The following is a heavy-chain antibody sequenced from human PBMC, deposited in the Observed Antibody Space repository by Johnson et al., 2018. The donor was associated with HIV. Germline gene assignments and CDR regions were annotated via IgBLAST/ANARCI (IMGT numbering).Heavy chain of an antibody. Sequence: VQLVESGGGVVQPGRSLRLSCVASGFTFSSYGMNWVRQAPGKGLEWVAVISYDGSNKYYADSVKGRFTISRDNSKNTLYLQMNSLRAEDTAVYYCARVTMIVVVMQAFEIWGPGTMGTVSS. CDR3: ARVTMIVVVMQAFEI. CDR2: ISYDGSNK. V-gene: IGHV3-30*03. CDR1: GFTFSSYG. D-gene: IGHD3-22*01. J-gene: IGHJ3*02.